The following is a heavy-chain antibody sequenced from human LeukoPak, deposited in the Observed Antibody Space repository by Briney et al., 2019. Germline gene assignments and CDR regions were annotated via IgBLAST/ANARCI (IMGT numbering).Heavy chain of an antibody. J-gene: IGHJ6*03. Sequence: SETLSLTCTVSDGSISSYYWSWIRQPPGKGLEWIGYVDHTGSTNFNPSLNGRVSISRDTTKNLFSLSLRSVTAADTAVYFCARGRVSSSTWYSTYYYYFYMDVWGKGTTVTVSS. CDR3: ARGRVSSSTWYSTYYYYFYMDV. V-gene: IGHV4-59*01. CDR1: DGSISSYY. CDR2: VDHTGST. D-gene: IGHD1-1*01.